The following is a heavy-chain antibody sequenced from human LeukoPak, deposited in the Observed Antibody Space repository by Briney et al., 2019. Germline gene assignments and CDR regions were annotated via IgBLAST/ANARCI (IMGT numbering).Heavy chain of an antibody. D-gene: IGHD6-13*01. CDR3: TRDRRAAGSIFDY. Sequence: SETLSLTCSVSGDCISSYYWSWIRKPPGKGLEWIGNIYYSGSPSYNPSLKSRVTISLDTSENQFSLRLSSVTAADTAVYYCTRDRRAAGSIFDYWGQGTLVTVSS. CDR2: IYYSGSP. V-gene: IGHV4-59*01. CDR1: GDCISSYY. J-gene: IGHJ4*02.